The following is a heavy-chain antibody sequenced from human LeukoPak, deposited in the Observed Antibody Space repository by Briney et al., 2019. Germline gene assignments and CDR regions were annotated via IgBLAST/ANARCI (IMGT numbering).Heavy chain of an antibody. V-gene: IGHV3-30-3*01. CDR1: GFTFSSYA. CDR2: IPYDGSNK. CDR3: ARDLAVVVVAAKLHYYYYGMDV. J-gene: IGHJ6*02. D-gene: IGHD2-15*01. Sequence: PGRSLRLSCAASGFTFSSYAMHWVRQAPGKGLEWVAVIPYDGSNKYYADSVKGRFTISRDNSKNTLYLQMNSLRAEDTAVYYCARDLAVVVVAAKLHYYYYGMDVWGQGTTVTVSS.